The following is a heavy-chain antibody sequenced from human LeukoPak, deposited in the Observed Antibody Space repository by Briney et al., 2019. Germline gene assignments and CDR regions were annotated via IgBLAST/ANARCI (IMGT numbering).Heavy chain of an antibody. Sequence: ASVKVSCKASGYTFTGYYIHWVRQASGQGLEWMGWINPSSGGAKYAQNFQGRVIMTTDTSVSTAYMELSSLRSDDTAVYYCARSSPPTYYHFYYYMDVWGKGSTVTVSS. CDR1: GYTFTGYY. CDR2: INPSSGGA. J-gene: IGHJ6*03. V-gene: IGHV1-2*02. D-gene: IGHD6-13*01. CDR3: ARSSPPTYYHFYYYMDV.